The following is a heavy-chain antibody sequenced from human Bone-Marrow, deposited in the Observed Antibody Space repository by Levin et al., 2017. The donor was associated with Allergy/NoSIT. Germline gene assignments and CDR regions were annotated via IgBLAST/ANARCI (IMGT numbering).Heavy chain of an antibody. Sequence: LSLTCAASGFTFSDYYMSWIRQAPGKGLEWVSYISSSSSYTNYADSVKGRFTISRDNAKNSLYLQMNSLRAGDTAVYYCARGRSSSWSRWYFDLWGRGTLVTVSS. V-gene: IGHV3-11*05. CDR2: ISSSSSYT. D-gene: IGHD6-13*01. J-gene: IGHJ2*01. CDR1: GFTFSDYY. CDR3: ARGRSSSWSRWYFDL.